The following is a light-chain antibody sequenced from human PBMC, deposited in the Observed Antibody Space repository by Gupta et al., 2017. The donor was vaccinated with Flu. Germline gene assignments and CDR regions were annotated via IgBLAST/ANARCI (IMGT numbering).Light chain of an antibody. CDR1: QSVTTN. CDR2: AAS. V-gene: IGKV3-15*01. CDR3: QQYNNWPPIT. J-gene: IGKJ5*01. Sequence: APLSVSPGERAALSCRASQSVTTNLAWYQQKPGQAPRLLIYAASTRATGIPARFSGSGSGTEFTLTISSLQSEDFAVYYCQQYNNWPPITFGQGTRLEIK.